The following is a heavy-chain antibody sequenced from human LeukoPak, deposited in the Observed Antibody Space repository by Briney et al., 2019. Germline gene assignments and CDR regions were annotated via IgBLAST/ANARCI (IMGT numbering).Heavy chain of an antibody. V-gene: IGHV3-11*01. Sequence: GGSLRLSCAASGFTFSDYYMSWIRQAPGKGLEWVSYISSSGSTIYYADSVKGRFTISRDNAKNSLYLQMNSLRAEDTAVYYCGRVIRGLAYYYDSSGYYYFDYWDQGTLVTVSS. CDR1: GFTFSDYY. J-gene: IGHJ4*02. D-gene: IGHD3-22*01. CDR2: ISSSGSTI. CDR3: GRVIRGLAYYYDSSGYYYFDY.